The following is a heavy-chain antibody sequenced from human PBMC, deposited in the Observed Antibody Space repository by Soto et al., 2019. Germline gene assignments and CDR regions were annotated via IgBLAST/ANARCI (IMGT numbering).Heavy chain of an antibody. CDR3: ARDQMIPANYYYYGMDV. Sequence: GESRKISCAASVFTFSRYSMNWVRQAPGKGLEWVSSISSTGSYINYADSAKGRFTISRDNAQNSLSLQMNSLRAEDTALYYCARDQMIPANYYYYGMDVWGPGATVTVSS. V-gene: IGHV3-21*01. D-gene: IGHD2-15*01. CDR2: ISSTGSYI. J-gene: IGHJ6*02. CDR1: VFTFSRYS.